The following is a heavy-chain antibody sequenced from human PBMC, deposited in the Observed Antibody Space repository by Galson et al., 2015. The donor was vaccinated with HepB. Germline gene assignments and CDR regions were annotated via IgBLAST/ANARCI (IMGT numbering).Heavy chain of an antibody. V-gene: IGHV3-30*09. D-gene: IGHD2-15*01. CDR3: AREMVLLGCSGGSCDGLSVDI. CDR1: GFTFSSYA. Sequence: SLRLSCAASGFTFSSYAMHWVRQAPGKGLEWVAVISYDGSNKYYADSVKGRFAISRDNSKNTLYLQMNSLRAEDTAVYYCAREMVLLGCSGGSCDGLSVDIWGQGTMVTVSS. J-gene: IGHJ3*02. CDR2: ISYDGSNK.